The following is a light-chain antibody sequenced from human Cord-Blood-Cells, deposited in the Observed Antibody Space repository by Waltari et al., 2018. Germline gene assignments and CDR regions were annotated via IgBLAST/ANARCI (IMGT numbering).Light chain of an antibody. CDR2: GAS. Sequence: EIVMTQSPATLSVSPGEGATLSCRASQSVSSNLAWYQQKPGQEPRLLIYGASTKATASPPKISGSGSGTEYTLTISSLQSEDFAVYYCQQYNNWSPYSFGQGTKLEIK. CDR3: QQYNNWSPYS. CDR1: QSVSSN. J-gene: IGKJ2*03. V-gene: IGKV3-15*01.